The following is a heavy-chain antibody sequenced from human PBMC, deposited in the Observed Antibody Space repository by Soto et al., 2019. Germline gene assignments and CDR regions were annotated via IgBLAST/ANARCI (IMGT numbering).Heavy chain of an antibody. CDR1: GCTFTDYT. Sequence: GGSLRLSCAGSGCTFTDYTMVWVRQTPGRGLEWVSSLSPSGSYIYYKDSVKGRFSISRDNAKNSVYLQMDSLGAGDTAIFYCSTARGYSTHHFDFWGQGTLVT. D-gene: IGHD5-12*01. J-gene: IGHJ4*02. V-gene: IGHV3-21*06. CDR2: LSPSGSYI. CDR3: STARGYSTHHFDF.